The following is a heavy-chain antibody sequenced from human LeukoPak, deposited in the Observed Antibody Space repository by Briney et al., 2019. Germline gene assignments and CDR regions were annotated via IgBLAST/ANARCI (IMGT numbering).Heavy chain of an antibody. D-gene: IGHD3-22*01. V-gene: IGHV3-11*01. Sequence: PGGSLRLSCAASGFTFSDYYMSWIRQAPGKGLEWVSYISSSGSTIYYADSVKGRFTISRDNAKNSLYLQMNSLRAEDTAVYYCARPSPTVLNTYYYDSSGTVAFDIWGQGTMVTVSS. CDR2: ISSSGSTI. J-gene: IGHJ3*02. CDR1: GFTFSDYY. CDR3: ARPSPTVLNTYYYDSSGTVAFDI.